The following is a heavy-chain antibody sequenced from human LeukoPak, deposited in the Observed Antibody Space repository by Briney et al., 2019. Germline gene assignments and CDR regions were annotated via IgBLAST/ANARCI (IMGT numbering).Heavy chain of an antibody. CDR1: GFTVSNNY. D-gene: IGHD2-2*03. J-gene: IGHJ4*02. CDR2: ITRSSNTI. V-gene: IGHV3-48*02. CDR3: ASDTPHGSGG. Sequence: GGSLRLSCAASGFTVSNNYMRWVRQAPGKGLEWVSYITRSSNTIKYADSVKGRFTISRDNAKNSLYLQMNSLRDEDTAVYYCASDTPHGSGGWGQGTRVTVSS.